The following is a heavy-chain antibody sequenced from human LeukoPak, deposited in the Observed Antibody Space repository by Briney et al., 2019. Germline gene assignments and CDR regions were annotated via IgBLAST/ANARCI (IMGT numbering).Heavy chain of an antibody. D-gene: IGHD6-13*01. Sequence: VASVKVSCKASGGNFSSYAISWVRQAPGQGLEWMGGIIPIIGTANNAQKFQGRVTITADTSTSTAYMELSSLRSEDTAVYYCARQRAIAAADPYNWFDPWGQGTLVTVSS. CDR3: ARQRAIAAADPYNWFDP. CDR1: GGNFSSYA. V-gene: IGHV1-69*06. CDR2: IIPIIGTA. J-gene: IGHJ5*02.